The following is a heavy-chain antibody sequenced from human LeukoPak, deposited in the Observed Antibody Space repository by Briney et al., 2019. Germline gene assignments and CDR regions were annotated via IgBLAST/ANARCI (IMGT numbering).Heavy chain of an antibody. Sequence: ASVKVSCKASGFTFTSSAVQWVRQARGQRLEWIGWIVVGSGNINYAQKFQERVTITRDMSTSTAYMELSSLRSEDTAVYYCARADYDFWSGYYEFDYWGQGTLVTVSS. D-gene: IGHD3-3*01. CDR1: GFTFTSSA. V-gene: IGHV1-58*01. CDR2: IVVGSGNI. CDR3: ARADYDFWSGYYEFDY. J-gene: IGHJ4*02.